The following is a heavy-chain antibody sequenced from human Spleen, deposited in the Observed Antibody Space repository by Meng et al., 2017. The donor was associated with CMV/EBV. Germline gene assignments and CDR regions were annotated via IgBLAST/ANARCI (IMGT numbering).Heavy chain of an antibody. CDR1: GGSFSGYY. CDR3: AGRYSGNYYLDY. V-gene: IGHV4-34*01. CDR2: INYSGST. J-gene: IGHJ4*02. Sequence: SETLSLTCAVYGGSFSGYYWSWIRQPPGMGLEWIGEINYSGSTNYNPSLKSRVTISVDTPKNQFSLKLSSVTAADTAVYYCAGRYSGNYYLDYWGQGTLVTVSS. D-gene: IGHD1-26*01.